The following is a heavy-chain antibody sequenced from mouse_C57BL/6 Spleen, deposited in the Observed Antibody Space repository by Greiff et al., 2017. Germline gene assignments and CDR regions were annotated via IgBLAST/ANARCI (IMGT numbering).Heavy chain of an antibody. D-gene: IGHD2-4*01. CDR1: GFTFSSSA. V-gene: IGHV5-9-1*02. J-gene: IGHJ3*01. CDR2: ISSGGDYI. Sequence: EVKLVESGEGLVKPGGSLKLSCAASGFTFSSSAMSWVRQTPEKRLEWVAYISSGGDYIYYADTVKGRFTISRDNARNTLYLQMSSLKSEDTAMYYCTRGDYDGAWFAYWGQGTLVTVSA. CDR3: TRGDYDGAWFAY.